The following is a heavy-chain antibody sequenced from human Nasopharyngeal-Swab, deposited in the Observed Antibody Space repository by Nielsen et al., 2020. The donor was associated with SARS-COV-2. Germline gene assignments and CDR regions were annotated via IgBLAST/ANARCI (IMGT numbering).Heavy chain of an antibody. V-gene: IGHV3-23*03. Sequence: GGSLRLSCAASGFTFSSYAMTWVRQSPGKGLEWVSVIYSGGTTTFYADSVKGRFTISRDDSKNTVYLQMNSLRAEDTAIYYCAKSQGWLQWGNWGQGTLVTVSS. D-gene: IGHD5-24*01. CDR3: AKSQGWLQWGN. CDR1: GFTFSSYA. J-gene: IGHJ4*02. CDR2: IYSGGTTT.